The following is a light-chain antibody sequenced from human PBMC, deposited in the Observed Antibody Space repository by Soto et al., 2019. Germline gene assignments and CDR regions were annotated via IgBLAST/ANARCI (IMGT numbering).Light chain of an antibody. J-gene: IGKJ4*01. CDR2: AAS. CDR1: QSIYKW. CDR3: QQADSFPLS. Sequence: DIQMTQSPSSVSASIGDRVTISCRESQSIYKWLVWYQQKPGKAPKLLIYAASSLQSGVPSRFSGSGYGTDFTLTISSLQLEDFATYYCQQADSFPLSFGGGTKVEI. V-gene: IGKV1-12*01.